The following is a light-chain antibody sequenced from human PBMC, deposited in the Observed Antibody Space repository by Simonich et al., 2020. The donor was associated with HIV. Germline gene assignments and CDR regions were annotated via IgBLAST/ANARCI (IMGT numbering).Light chain of an antibody. V-gene: IGLV6-57*01. CDR2: EIN. J-gene: IGLJ2*01. CDR1: SGSIASNY. Sequence: NFMLTQPHSVSESPGKPVTISCTRRSGSIASNYVQWYQPRPGSSPTTVRYEINRRPSGVPARFSCSIDSSSNSASLTISGLKTEDEADYYCQSYDSNNRGVFGGGTKLTVL. CDR3: QSYDSNNRGV.